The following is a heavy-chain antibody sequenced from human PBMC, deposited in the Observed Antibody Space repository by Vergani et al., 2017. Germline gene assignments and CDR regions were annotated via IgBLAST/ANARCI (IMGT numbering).Heavy chain of an antibody. CDR3: ARFGAGYCSGGSCYSSYFDY. D-gene: IGHD2-15*01. CDR1: GYTFTSYY. CDR2: INPSGGST. J-gene: IGHJ4*02. Sequence: QVPLVQSGAEVKKPGASVKVSCKASGYTFTSYYMHWVRQAPGQGLEWMGIINPSGGSTSYAQKFQGRVTMTRDTSTSTVYMELSSLRSEDTAVYYCARFGAGYCSGGSCYSSYFDYWGQGTLVTVSS. V-gene: IGHV1-46*01.